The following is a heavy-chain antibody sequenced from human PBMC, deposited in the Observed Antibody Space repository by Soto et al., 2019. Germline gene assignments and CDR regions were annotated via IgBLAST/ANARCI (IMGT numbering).Heavy chain of an antibody. CDR3: ASEHYDSSGYYY. D-gene: IGHD3-22*01. Sequence: PSETLSLTCTVSGGSTSSGAYYWSWIPQHPGKGLELIGYIYYSGSTFYNQSLKSRVTISVDTSKNQFSLKLSSVTAADTAVYYCASEHYDSSGYYYWGQGTLVTVSS. CDR2: IYYSGST. V-gene: IGHV4-31*03. J-gene: IGHJ4*02. CDR1: GGSTSSGAYY.